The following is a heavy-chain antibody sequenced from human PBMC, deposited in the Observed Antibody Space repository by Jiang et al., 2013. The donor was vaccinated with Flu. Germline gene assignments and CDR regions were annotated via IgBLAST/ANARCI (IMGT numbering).Heavy chain of an antibody. CDR3: ARDAVPGGWYLIDYFDY. CDR2: INTNTGNP. J-gene: IGHJ4*02. Sequence: QSGSELKKPGASVKVSCKASGYTFTSYAMNWVRQAPGQGLEWMGWINTNTGNPTYAQGFTGRFVFSLDTSVSTAYLQISSLKAEDTAVYYCARDAVPGGWYLIDYFDYWGQGTLVTVSS. D-gene: IGHD6-19*01. CDR1: GYTFTSYA. V-gene: IGHV7-4-1*02.